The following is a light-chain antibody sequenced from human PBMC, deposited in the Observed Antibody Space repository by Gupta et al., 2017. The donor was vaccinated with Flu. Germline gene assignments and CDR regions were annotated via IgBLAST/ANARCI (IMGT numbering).Light chain of an antibody. Sequence: EIFMTHSPATLPLSPGERATLSGRASQSVSSNLAWYQQKPGQAPRLLIYGASTRATGIPARFSGSGSGTEFTLTISSLQSEDFAVYYCQQYNNWPPITFGQGTRLEIK. CDR2: GAS. V-gene: IGKV3-15*01. J-gene: IGKJ5*01. CDR1: QSVSSN. CDR3: QQYNNWPPIT.